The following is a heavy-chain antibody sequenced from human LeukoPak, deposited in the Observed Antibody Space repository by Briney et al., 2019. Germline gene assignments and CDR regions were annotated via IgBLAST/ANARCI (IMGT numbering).Heavy chain of an antibody. CDR2: IIPILGIA. D-gene: IGHD4-17*01. CDR1: GGTFSSYA. J-gene: IGHJ6*02. CDR3: ARVHGDYPSYYYGMDV. Sequence: GASVKVSCKASGGTFSSYAISWVRQAPGQGLEWMGRIIPILGIANYAQKSQGRVTITADKSTSTAYMELSSLRSEDTAVYYCARVHGDYPSYYYGMDVWGQGTTVTVSS. V-gene: IGHV1-69*04.